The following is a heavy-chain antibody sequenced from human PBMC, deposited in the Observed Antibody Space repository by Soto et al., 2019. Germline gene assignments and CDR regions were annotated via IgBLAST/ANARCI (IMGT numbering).Heavy chain of an antibody. CDR3: TTLSYLYYDGMDV. CDR1: GFTFSNAW. J-gene: IGHJ6*02. Sequence: LRLSCAASGFTFSNAWMNWVRQGPGKGLEWLGRIKSKVDGGTADYGAATKGRFNISRDDLKNLLYLQMNSLKPDDTAVYYCTTLSYLYYDGMDVWGQGTTVTVSS. V-gene: IGHV3-15*01. D-gene: IGHD2-2*01. CDR2: IKSKVDGGTA.